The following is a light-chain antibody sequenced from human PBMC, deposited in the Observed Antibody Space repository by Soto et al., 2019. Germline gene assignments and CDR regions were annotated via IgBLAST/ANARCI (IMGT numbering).Light chain of an antibody. CDR1: QSISNW. CDR2: KAS. Sequence: DIQVTQSPSTLSASVGDRVTITCRASQSISNWLAWYQQKPGEAPNLLIYKASTLESGVPSRFSGSGYGTEFALTISSLQPEDFATYYCQQYSYYSTFGQGTKVDIK. J-gene: IGKJ1*01. V-gene: IGKV1-5*03. CDR3: QQYSYYST.